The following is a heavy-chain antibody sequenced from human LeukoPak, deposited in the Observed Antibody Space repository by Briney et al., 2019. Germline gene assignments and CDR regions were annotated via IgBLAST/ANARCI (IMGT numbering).Heavy chain of an antibody. Sequence: PSETLSLTCTVSGGSISSSSYYWGWIRQPPGKGLEWIGSIYYSGSTYYNPSLKSRVTISVDTSKNQFSLKLSSVTAADTAVYYCARHNGDLTLFYWYFDLRGRGTLVTVSS. CDR2: IYYSGST. V-gene: IGHV4-39*01. CDR1: GGSISSSSYY. J-gene: IGHJ2*01. D-gene: IGHD1-14*01. CDR3: ARHNGDLTLFYWYFDL.